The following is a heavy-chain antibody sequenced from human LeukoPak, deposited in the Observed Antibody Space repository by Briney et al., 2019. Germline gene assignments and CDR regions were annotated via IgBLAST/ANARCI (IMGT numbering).Heavy chain of an antibody. CDR3: ARTYDSSGYFSYYYYYGMDV. D-gene: IGHD3-22*01. J-gene: IGHJ6*02. V-gene: IGHV1-69*01. CDR2: IIPIFGTA. Sequence: ASVTVSCTASGGTFSSYAISWVRQAPGQGLEWMGGIIPIFGTANYAQKFQGRVTITADESTSTAYMELSSLRSEDTAVYYCARTYDSSGYFSYYYYYGMDVWGQGTTVTVSS. CDR1: GGTFSSYA.